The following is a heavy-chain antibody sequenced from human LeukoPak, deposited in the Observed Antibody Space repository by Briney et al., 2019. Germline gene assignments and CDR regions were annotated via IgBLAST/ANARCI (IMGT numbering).Heavy chain of an antibody. CDR1: GFTFSSYW. CDR2: IKQDGSER. D-gene: IGHD3-10*01. J-gene: IGHJ4*02. CDR3: ARESMVRDPDY. Sequence: GGSLRLSCAASGFTFSSYWMRWVRQAPGKGLERVANIKQDGSERYYVDSVKRRFTISRDNAKNSLYLQMNSLRAEDTAVYYCARESMVRDPDYWGQGTLVTVSS. V-gene: IGHV3-7*01.